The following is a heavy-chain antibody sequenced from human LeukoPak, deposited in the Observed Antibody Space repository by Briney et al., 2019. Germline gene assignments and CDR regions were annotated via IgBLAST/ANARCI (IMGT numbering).Heavy chain of an antibody. Sequence: PSQTLSLTCTVSGGSISSGGYYWSWVRQPPGKGLEWIGYILTSGTTNYNPSLKSRVTISVDTSKNQFSLKLSSVTAADTAVYYCARLRVSGSYLYYFDYWGQGTLVTVSS. V-gene: IGHV4-61*09. CDR1: GGSISSGGYY. D-gene: IGHD1-26*01. J-gene: IGHJ4*02. CDR2: ILTSGTT. CDR3: ARLRVSGSYLYYFDY.